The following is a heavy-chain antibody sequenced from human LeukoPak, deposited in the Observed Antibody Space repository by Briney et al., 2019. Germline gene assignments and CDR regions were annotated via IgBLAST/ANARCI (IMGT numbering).Heavy chain of an antibody. J-gene: IGHJ6*03. CDR1: GGSFSGYY. V-gene: IGHV4-34*01. CDR3: ARWANIAAAYYYYYYYMDV. D-gene: IGHD6-13*01. Sequence: SETLSLTCAVYGGSFSGYYWSWIRQPPGKGLEWIGAINHSGSTNSNPSLKSRVTISVDTSKNQFSLKLSSVTAADTAVYYCARWANIAAAYYYYYYYMDVWGKGTTVTVSS. CDR2: INHSGST.